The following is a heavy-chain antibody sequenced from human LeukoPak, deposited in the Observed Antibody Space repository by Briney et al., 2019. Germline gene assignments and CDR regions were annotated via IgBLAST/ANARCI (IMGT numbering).Heavy chain of an antibody. CDR2: IYYSGST. V-gene: IGHV4-39*01. CDR1: GGSISSGDYY. CDR3: ARRPFGVVISWFDP. Sequence: SETLSLTCTVSGGSISSGDYYWTWIRQPPGKGLEWIGSIYYSGSTYYNPSLKSRVTISVDTSKNQFSLKLSSVTAADTAVYYCARRPFGVVISWFDPWGQGTLVTVSS. J-gene: IGHJ5*02. D-gene: IGHD3-3*01.